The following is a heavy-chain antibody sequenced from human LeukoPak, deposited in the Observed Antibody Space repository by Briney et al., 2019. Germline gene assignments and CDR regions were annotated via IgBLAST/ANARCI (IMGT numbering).Heavy chain of an antibody. CDR3: ATDSRGYIYGSTDY. V-gene: IGHV3-23*01. D-gene: IGHD5-18*01. J-gene: IGHJ4*02. CDR2: ISVSGGST. Sequence: PGGSLRLSCAASGFTFSSSEMNWVRQAPGKGLEWVSAISVSGGSTYYPDSVKGRFTISRDNSKNTLFLQMNSLRAEDTAVYYCATDSRGYIYGSTDYWGQGTLVTVSS. CDR1: GFTFSSSE.